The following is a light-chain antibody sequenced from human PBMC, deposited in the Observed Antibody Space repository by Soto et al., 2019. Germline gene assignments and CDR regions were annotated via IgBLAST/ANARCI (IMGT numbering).Light chain of an antibody. CDR1: SGDVGGYNY. Sequence: QSALTQPASVSGSPGQSITISCTGTSGDVGGYNYVSWYQQHPGKAPKLMIYDVSNRPSGVSNRFSGSKSGNTASLTISGLLAEDEADYYCSSYTSSNTYVFGTGTKLTVL. CDR3: SSYTSSNTYV. CDR2: DVS. V-gene: IGLV2-14*03. J-gene: IGLJ1*01.